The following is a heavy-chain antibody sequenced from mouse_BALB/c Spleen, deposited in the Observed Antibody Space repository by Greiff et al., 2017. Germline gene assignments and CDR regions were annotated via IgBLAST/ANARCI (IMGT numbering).Heavy chain of an antibody. CDR1: GFSLTSYD. CDR2: IWTGGGT. J-gene: IGHJ3*01. D-gene: IGHD1-1*01. CDR3: VRGSTTVGAY. Sequence: VQLQQSGPGLVAPSRSLSITCTVSGFSLTSYDISWIRQPPGKGLEWLGVIWTGGGTNYNSAFMSRLSISKDNSKSQVFLKMNSLQTDDTAIYYCVRGSTTVGAYWGQGTLVTVSA. V-gene: IGHV2-9-2*01.